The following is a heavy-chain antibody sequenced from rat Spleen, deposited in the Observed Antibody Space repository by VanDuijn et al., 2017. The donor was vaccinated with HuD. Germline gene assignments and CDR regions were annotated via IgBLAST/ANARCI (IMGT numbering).Heavy chain of an antibody. CDR2: IYYDGGT. CDR1: GFSLTSDG. D-gene: IGHD3-6*01. CDR3: TRSNWDLPYWNFDF. V-gene: IGHV2-17*01. J-gene: IGHJ1*01. Sequence: VQLKETGPGLVQPTQTLSLTCTVSGFSLTSDGVHWIRQPPGKGLEWMGIIYYDGGTDYNSAIKSRLSISRDTSKSQVFLKINSLQTDDTAIYFCTRSNWDLPYWNFDFWGPGTMVTVSS.